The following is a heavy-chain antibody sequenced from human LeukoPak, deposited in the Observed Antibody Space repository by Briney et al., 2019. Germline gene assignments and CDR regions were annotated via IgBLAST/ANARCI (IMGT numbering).Heavy chain of an antibody. Sequence: SETLSLTCAVYGGSFSGYYWSWIRQPPGKGLEWIGEINHSGSTNYNPSLKSRVTISVDTSKNQFSLKLSSVTAADTAVYYCAKQIAAAGTRGGQEPLVTVSS. D-gene: IGHD6-13*01. CDR2: INHSGST. V-gene: IGHV4-34*01. CDR1: GGSFSGYY. CDR3: AKQIAAAGTR. J-gene: IGHJ4*02.